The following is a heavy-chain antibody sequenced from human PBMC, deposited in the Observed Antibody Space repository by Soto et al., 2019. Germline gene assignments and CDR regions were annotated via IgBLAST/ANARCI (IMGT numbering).Heavy chain of an antibody. J-gene: IGHJ4*02. Sequence: VQLVESGGGLIQPGGSLRLSCAASGFTVSNNHMTWVRQAAGKGLELVSFVYGGGSTSYADSVKGRFTISRDNSKNTLYLQVDSLRAEDTAIYYCAGRLTTAASLDYWGRGTLVTVSS. CDR1: GFTVSNNH. CDR3: AGRLTTAASLDY. V-gene: IGHV3-53*01. CDR2: VYGGGST. D-gene: IGHD3-16*01.